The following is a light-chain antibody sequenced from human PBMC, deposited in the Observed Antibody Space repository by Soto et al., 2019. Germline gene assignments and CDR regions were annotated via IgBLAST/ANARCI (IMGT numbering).Light chain of an antibody. J-gene: IGLJ3*02. CDR2: LNSDGSH. CDR3: QTWGTGYWV. V-gene: IGLV4-69*01. CDR1: SGHSSYA. Sequence: QAVLTQSPSASASLGASVKLTCTLSSGHSSYAIAWHQQMPEKGPRYLMKLNSDGSHNKGDGIPDRFSGSSSGAERYLTISSLQSEDVADYYCQTWGTGYWVFGGGTKLTVL.